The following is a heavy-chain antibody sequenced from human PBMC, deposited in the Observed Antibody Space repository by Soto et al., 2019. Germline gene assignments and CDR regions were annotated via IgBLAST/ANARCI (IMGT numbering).Heavy chain of an antibody. CDR1: GGSISSYY. CDR2: IYYSGST. Sequence: SETLSLTCTVSGGSISSYYWSWIRQPPGKGLEWIGYIYYSGSTNYNPSLKSRVTISXXXXXXXXXXXXXXXXXXAPXXXXCARLYCSSTSCMDVWGKGTTVTVSS. D-gene: IGHD2-2*01. V-gene: IGHV4-59*01. J-gene: IGHJ6*03. CDR3: ARLYCSSTSCMDV.